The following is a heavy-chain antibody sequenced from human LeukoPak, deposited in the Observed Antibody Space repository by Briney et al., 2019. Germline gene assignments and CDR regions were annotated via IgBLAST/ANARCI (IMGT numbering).Heavy chain of an antibody. J-gene: IGHJ5*02. CDR3: TTGLEWLPFRFDP. CDR2: IKSKTDGGTT. Sequence: GGSLRLSCAASGFTFSNAWMSWVRQAPGKGLEWVGRIKSKTDGGTTDYAAPVKGRFTISRDDTKNTLYLQMNSLKTEDTAVYYCTTGLEWLPFRFDPWGQGTLVTVSS. V-gene: IGHV3-15*01. CDR1: GFTFSNAW. D-gene: IGHD3-3*01.